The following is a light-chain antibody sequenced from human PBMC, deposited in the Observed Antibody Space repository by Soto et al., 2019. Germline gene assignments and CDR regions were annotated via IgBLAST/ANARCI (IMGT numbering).Light chain of an antibody. V-gene: IGLV1-51*01. CDR2: DNN. CDR3: GTWDTSLSAVV. J-gene: IGLJ2*01. Sequence: QSVLTQPPSVSAAPGQKVTISCSGSSSNIGKNYVSWYQRLPGTAPKLLIYDNNERSSGIPDRFSGSKSGTSATLGIAGLQTGDEADYYCGTWDTSLSAVVFGGWTKVTVL. CDR1: SSNIGKNY.